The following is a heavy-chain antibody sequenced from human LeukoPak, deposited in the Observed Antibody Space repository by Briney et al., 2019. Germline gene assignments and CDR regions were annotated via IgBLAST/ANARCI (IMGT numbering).Heavy chain of an antibody. V-gene: IGHV4-59*01. CDR3: ARGRLDGWFDP. Sequence: SETLSLTCTVSGGSISSYYWNWIRQPPGKGVEWIGYIYYSGSTNYNPSLKSRVTILVDTSNNQFSLKLSSVTAADTAVYYCARGRLDGWFDPWGQGTLVTVSS. J-gene: IGHJ5*02. CDR2: IYYSGST. D-gene: IGHD5-24*01. CDR1: GGSISSYY.